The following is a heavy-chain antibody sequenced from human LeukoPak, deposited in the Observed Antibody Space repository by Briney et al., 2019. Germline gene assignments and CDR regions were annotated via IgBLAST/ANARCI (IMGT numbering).Heavy chain of an antibody. Sequence: GGSLRLSCAASGFTFSSYAMRWVRQAPGKGLEWVAVISYGGSNKYYADSVKGRFTISRDNSKNTLYLQMNSLRAEDTAVYYCARGRSSPLPLDYWGQGTLVTVSS. CDR3: ARGRSSPLPLDY. V-gene: IGHV3-30-3*01. CDR1: GFTFSSYA. J-gene: IGHJ4*02. CDR2: ISYGGSNK. D-gene: IGHD6-13*01.